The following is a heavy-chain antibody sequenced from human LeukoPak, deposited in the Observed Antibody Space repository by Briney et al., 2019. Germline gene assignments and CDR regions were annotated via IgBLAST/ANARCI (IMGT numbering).Heavy chain of an antibody. V-gene: IGHV1-8*01. CDR1: GYTFTNYF. J-gene: IGHJ6*03. CDR3: AREVRRVRGGILFYYYMDV. D-gene: IGHD3-10*01. CDR2: MNPDSVKT. Sequence: ASVKVSCKASGYTFTNYFINWVRQAPGQGLEWVGWMNPDSVKTGSAQKFQGYAQEFQGRVTMTRDTSMSTAYMELSSLRSDDTAVYYCAREVRRVRGGILFYYYMDVWGKGTTVTVSS.